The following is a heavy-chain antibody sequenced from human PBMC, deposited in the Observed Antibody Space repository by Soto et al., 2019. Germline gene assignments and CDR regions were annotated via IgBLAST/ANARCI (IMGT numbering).Heavy chain of an antibody. CDR3: VKWGDDSNYFDH. CDR1: GFNFITYS. CDR2: ISSSAIYI. Sequence: PGGSLRLSCAASGFNFITYSLNWVRQAPGKGLEWVASISSSAIYIDYADSVTGRLTISRDKANNSLYLQMNSLRAEDTATYYCVKWGDDSNYFDHWGKGTLVTVSS. V-gene: IGHV3-21*01. J-gene: IGHJ4*02. D-gene: IGHD2-21*02.